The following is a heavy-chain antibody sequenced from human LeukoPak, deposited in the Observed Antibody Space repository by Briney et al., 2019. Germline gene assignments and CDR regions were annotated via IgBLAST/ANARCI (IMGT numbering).Heavy chain of an antibody. CDR2: IYTSGST. Sequence: PSETLSLTCTVSGGSISSYYWSWIRQPPGKGLEWIGYIYTSGSTNYNPSLKSRVTISVDTSKNQFSLKLSSVTAADTAVYYCARQLLEDTGERPLGYYYMDVWGKGTTVTVSS. D-gene: IGHD5-18*01. V-gene: IGHV4-4*09. CDR1: GGSISSYY. J-gene: IGHJ6*03. CDR3: ARQLLEDTGERPLGYYYMDV.